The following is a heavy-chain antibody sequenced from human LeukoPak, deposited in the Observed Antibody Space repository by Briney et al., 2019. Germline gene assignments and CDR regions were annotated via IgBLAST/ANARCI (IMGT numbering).Heavy chain of an antibody. CDR3: EKQGDVVVPAAILYYYYMDV. CDR2: ISGSGDDT. Sequence: PGGSLRLSCAASGFSLSSYAMSWVRQAPGKGLEWVSSISGSGDDTYTADSVRGRFTISRDNSKKTLFLQMTSLRDGDTAVYYCEKQGDVVVPAAILYYYYMDVWGKGTTVTVSS. CDR1: GFSLSSYA. J-gene: IGHJ6*03. D-gene: IGHD2-2*01. V-gene: IGHV3-23*01.